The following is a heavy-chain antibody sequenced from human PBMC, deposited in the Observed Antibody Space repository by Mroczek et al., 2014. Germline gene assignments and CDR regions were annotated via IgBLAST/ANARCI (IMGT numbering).Heavy chain of an antibody. V-gene: IGHV4-34*01. CDR2: INHSGST. J-gene: IGHJ5*02. CDR1: GGSFSGYY. D-gene: IGHD2-2*01. CDR3: ARGHCSSTSCSKGAWFDP. Sequence: QVQLQHGGAGLLKPSETLSLTCAVYGGSFSGYYWSWIRQPPGKGLEWIGEINHSGSTNYNPSLKSRVTISVDTSKNQFSLKLSSVTAADTAVYYCARGHCSSTSCSKGAWFDPWGQGTLVTVSS.